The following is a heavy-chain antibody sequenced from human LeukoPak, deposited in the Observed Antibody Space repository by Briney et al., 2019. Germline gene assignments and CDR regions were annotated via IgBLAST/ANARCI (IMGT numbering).Heavy chain of an antibody. Sequence: ASVKVSCKASGYTFTGYYMHWVRQAPGQGLEWMGIINPSGGSTSYAQKCQGRVTMTRDTSTSTVYMELSSLRSEDTAVYYCASGRPRIAVAGFDNWFDPWGQGTLVTVSS. CDR1: GYTFTGYY. J-gene: IGHJ5*02. D-gene: IGHD6-13*01. CDR2: INPSGGST. V-gene: IGHV1-46*03. CDR3: ASGRPRIAVAGFDNWFDP.